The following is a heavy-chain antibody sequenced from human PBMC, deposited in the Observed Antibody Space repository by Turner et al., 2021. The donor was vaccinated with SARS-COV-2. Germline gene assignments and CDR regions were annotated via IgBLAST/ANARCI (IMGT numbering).Heavy chain of an antibody. Sequence: QVQLVQSGAEVTKPGASVKVSCTVSGYTLTELSMHWVRQAPGKGLEWMGGLDPEDGETIYAQKFQGRVTMNEDTSTDTAYMELSSLRYEDTAVYYCAAGSAVAGTPQFYSYYYGMDVWGQGTTVTVSS. J-gene: IGHJ6*02. CDR3: AAGSAVAGTPQFYSYYYGMDV. CDR1: GYTLTELS. D-gene: IGHD6-19*01. V-gene: IGHV1-24*01. CDR2: LDPEDGET.